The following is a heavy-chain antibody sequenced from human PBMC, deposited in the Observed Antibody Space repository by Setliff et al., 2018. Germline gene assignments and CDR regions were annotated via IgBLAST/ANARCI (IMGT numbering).Heavy chain of an antibody. V-gene: IGHV4-38-2*01. J-gene: IGHJ3*02. CDR3: ARLPGYCNGGNCYGYYTFDI. CDR1: GFSISSGYY. D-gene: IGHD2-15*01. Sequence: SETLSLTCAVSGFSISSGYYWGWIRQPPGKGLEWIVNIHHSGKAYYSPSLKSRVIVSVDTSKNQFSLKLSSVTAADTAVYYCARLPGYCNGGNCYGYYTFDIWGQGTMVTVSS. CDR2: IHHSGKA.